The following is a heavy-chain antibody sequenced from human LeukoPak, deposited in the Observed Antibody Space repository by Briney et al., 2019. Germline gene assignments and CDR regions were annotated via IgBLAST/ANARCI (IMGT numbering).Heavy chain of an antibody. J-gene: IGHJ4*02. CDR2: ISYSGTT. D-gene: IGHD3/OR15-3a*01. CDR1: RASINRDS. CDR3: GRQLEAYGLAADY. Sequence: SETLSLTCTVSRASINRDSWSWVRQPPGTGLEWIANISYSGTTNYNPSLKRRATMSVDTSKNQISLKLYSVTAADSAVYYCGRQLEAYGLAADYWGQGTLVTVSS. V-gene: IGHV4-59*08.